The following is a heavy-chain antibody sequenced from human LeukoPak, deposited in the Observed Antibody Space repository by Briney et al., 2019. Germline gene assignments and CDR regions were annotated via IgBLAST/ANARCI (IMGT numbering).Heavy chain of an antibody. V-gene: IGHV4-59*12. CDR1: GGSISSYY. Sequence: KSSETLSLTCTVSGGSISSYYWSWIRQPPGKGLEWIWYIYYSGSTNYNPSLKSRVTISVDKSKNQFSLKLSSVTAADTAVYYCAREGSGWYKEIDYWGQGTLVTVSS. CDR2: IYYSGST. J-gene: IGHJ4*02. D-gene: IGHD6-19*01. CDR3: AREGSGWYKEIDY.